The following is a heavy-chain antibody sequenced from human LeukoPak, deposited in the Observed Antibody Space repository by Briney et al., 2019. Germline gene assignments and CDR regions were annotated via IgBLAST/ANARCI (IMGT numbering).Heavy chain of an antibody. CDR3: ARDHQTSTYSSGWYDY. J-gene: IGHJ4*02. Sequence: ASVKVSCKASGGTLSSYAISWVRQAPGQGLEWMGGIIPIFGTANYAQKFQGRVTITADESTSTAYMELSSLRSEDTAVYYCARDHQTSTYSSGWYDYWGQGTLVTVSS. V-gene: IGHV1-69*13. D-gene: IGHD6-19*01. CDR1: GGTLSSYA. CDR2: IIPIFGTA.